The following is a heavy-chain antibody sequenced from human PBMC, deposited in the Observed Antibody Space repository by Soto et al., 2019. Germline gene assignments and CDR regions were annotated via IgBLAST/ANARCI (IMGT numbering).Heavy chain of an antibody. CDR2: IYYSGTT. CDR1: SGSISSSGYY. CDR3: ARPAPLRGTMAGSVNWFDP. J-gene: IGHJ5*02. D-gene: IGHD6-19*01. V-gene: IGHV4-39*01. Sequence: QPQLQESGPGLVKPSETLSLTCTVSSGSISSSGYYWGWIRQPPGKGLEWIGSIYYSGTTYYNPSIKNPVTISLEQFKDQFALKLSYGKAADQALDYCARPAPLRGTMAGSVNWFDPWGQGTLVTVS.